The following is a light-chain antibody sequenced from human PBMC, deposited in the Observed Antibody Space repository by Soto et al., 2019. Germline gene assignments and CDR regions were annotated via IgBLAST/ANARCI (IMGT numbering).Light chain of an antibody. CDR1: SSNIGAGYD. CDR2: GNN. J-gene: IGLJ3*02. Sequence: QSMLTQPPSVSGAPGQRVTFSCTGSSSNIGAGYDVHWYQQLPGTAPKLLIYGNNNRPSGVPDRFSGSKSGTSASLAITGLQAEDEADYYCQSYDSSLSGSVFGGGTKLTVL. V-gene: IGLV1-40*01. CDR3: QSYDSSLSGSV.